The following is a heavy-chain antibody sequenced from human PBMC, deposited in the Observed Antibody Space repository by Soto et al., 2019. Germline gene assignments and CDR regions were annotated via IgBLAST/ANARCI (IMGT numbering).Heavy chain of an antibody. D-gene: IGHD4-17*01. V-gene: IGHV1-18*01. J-gene: IGHJ4*02. CDR2: ISTYNGNT. CDR3: ARRLCGDYDY. CDR1: GYSFTTSG. Sequence: QSQMVQSGAEVKEPGASVKVSCKASGYSFTTSGITWVRQAPGQGLEWMGWISTYNGNTNYVQKLQDRVTLTTDTSASTAYMELRSLGSDDTAVYYCARRLCGDYDYWGQGTRVTVSS.